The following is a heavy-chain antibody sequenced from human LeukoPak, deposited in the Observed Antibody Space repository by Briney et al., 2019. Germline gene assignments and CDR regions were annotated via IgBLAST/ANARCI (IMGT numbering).Heavy chain of an antibody. D-gene: IGHD3-16*01. V-gene: IGHV1-8*01. CDR2: MNPNSGNT. J-gene: IGHJ6*02. CDR1: GYTFTSYD. Sequence: ASVKVSCKASGYTFTSYDINWVRQATGQGLEWMGWMNPNSGNTGYAQKFQGRVTMTRNTSISTAYMELRSLRSDDTAVYYCAREMVHDYVWGSYGYYYGMDVWGQGTTVTVSS. CDR3: AREMVHDYVWGSYGYYYGMDV.